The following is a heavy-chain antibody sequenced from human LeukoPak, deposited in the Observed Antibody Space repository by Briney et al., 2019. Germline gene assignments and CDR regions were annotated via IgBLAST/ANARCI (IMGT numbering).Heavy chain of an antibody. CDR2: INPSTSST. CDR1: GYTFTSYY. J-gene: IGHJ4*02. Sequence: ASVKVSCKASGYTFTSYYVHWVRQAPGQGLEWMGMINPSTSSTSYAQKFQGRVTMTRDTSTSTVYMELSSLRSEGTAVYYCARDQHYQLPFDYWGRGTLVTVSS. CDR3: ARDQHYQLPFDY. D-gene: IGHD2-2*01. V-gene: IGHV1-46*01.